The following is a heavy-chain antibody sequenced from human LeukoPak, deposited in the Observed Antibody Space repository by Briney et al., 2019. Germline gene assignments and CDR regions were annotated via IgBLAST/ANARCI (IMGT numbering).Heavy chain of an antibody. J-gene: IGHJ3*02. CDR3: ARLGYSYGSRVAAFDI. Sequence: ASVTVSCKASGGTFSSYAISWVRQAPGQGLEWMGGIIPIFGTANYAQKFQGRVTITADESTSTAYMELSSLRSEDTAVYYCARLGYSYGSRVAAFDIWGQGTMVTVSS. D-gene: IGHD5-18*01. CDR1: GGTFSSYA. V-gene: IGHV1-69*13. CDR2: IIPIFGTA.